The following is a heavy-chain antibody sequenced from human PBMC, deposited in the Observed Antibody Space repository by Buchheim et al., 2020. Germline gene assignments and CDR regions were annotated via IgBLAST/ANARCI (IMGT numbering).Heavy chain of an antibody. CDR3: AKRSGRYASFDY. CDR1: GFTFSNFA. CDR2: ISCGGDTT. J-gene: IGHJ4*02. V-gene: IGHV3-23*01. D-gene: IGHD3-16*01. Sequence: EVRLLESGGGLVQPGGSLRLSCAASGFTFSNFAMSWVRQAPGKGLEWVSGISCGGDTTYYTDSVQGRFTISSDNSTKTLYLQMDSLRAEDTAIYYCAKRSGRYASFDYWSQGTL.